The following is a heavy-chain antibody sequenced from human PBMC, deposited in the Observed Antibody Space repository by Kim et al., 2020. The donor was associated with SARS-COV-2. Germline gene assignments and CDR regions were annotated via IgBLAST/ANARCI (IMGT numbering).Heavy chain of an antibody. CDR2: IYYSGST. CDR1: VGSISSGGYF. CDR3: ATTLVVVPTAVSPNRYGMDV. V-gene: IGHV4-31*03. D-gene: IGHD2-2*01. Sequence: SETLSLPCTVSVGSISSGGYFWSWVRQHPGKGLEWIGCIYYSGSTYYSPSLKSRVTISVDTSTNQFSLKLSSVTAADTAVYYCATTLVVVPTAVSPNRYGMDVWGQGTTVTVSS. J-gene: IGHJ6*02.